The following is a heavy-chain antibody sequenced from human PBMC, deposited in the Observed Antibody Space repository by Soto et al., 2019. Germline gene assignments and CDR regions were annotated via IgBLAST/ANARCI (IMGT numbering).Heavy chain of an antibody. CDR1: GFTFSSYG. D-gene: IGHD6-13*01. V-gene: IGHV3-30*19. J-gene: IGHJ4*02. CDR3: ARDAGIAAAGISVHFDY. Sequence: QVQLVESGGGVVQPGRSLRLSCAASGFTFSSYGMHWVRQAPGKGLEWVAVISYDGSNKYYADSVKGRFTISRDNSKNTLYLQVTSLRAEDTAVYYCARDAGIAAAGISVHFDYWGQGTLVTVSS. CDR2: ISYDGSNK.